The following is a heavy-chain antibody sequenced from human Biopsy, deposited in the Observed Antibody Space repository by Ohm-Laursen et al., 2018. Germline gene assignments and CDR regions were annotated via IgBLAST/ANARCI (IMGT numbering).Heavy chain of an antibody. CDR3: ARDQRGPSLLEAKLTPNYFDY. CDR2: IRSGGDYM. V-gene: IGHV3-21*01. CDR1: GFTLSYYS. D-gene: IGHD1-1*01. Sequence: GSLRLSCSASGFTLSYYSMTWVRQAPGKGLEWVSSIRSGGDYMFYADSVKGRFTISRDKAKNSLYLQMNSLRAENTAVYYWARDQRGPSLLEAKLTPNYFDYWGRGSLVTVSS. J-gene: IGHJ4*02.